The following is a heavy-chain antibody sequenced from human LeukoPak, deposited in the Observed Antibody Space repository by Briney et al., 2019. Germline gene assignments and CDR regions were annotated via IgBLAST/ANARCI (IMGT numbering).Heavy chain of an antibody. CDR1: GASISTKY. J-gene: IGHJ4*02. V-gene: IGHV4-59*01. CDR2: VYDSDST. CDR3: ARDYRGFTPGWFDD. Sequence: SETLSLTCAVSGASISTKYWSWLRQPPGKGLEWIDYVYDSDSTNYNPSLWRRVTISADTSKNQFSLKLTSVTAADTAVYFCARDYRGFTPGWFDDWGQGTLVTVSS. D-gene: IGHD3-16*02.